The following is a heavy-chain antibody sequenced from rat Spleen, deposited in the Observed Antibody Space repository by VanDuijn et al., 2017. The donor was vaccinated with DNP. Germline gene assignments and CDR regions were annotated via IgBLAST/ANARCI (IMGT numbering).Heavy chain of an antibody. CDR1: GYSITSSYR. CDR3: ASRRIAAISTGASYWYFDF. D-gene: IGHD1-2*01. CDR2: INSAGST. Sequence: EVQLQESGPGLVKPSQSLSLTCSVTGYSITSSYRWNWIRKFPGNKLEWMGYINSAGSTNYNRSLKSRISITRDTSKNQFFLQVNSVTTEDTATYYCASRRIAAISTGASYWYFDFWGPGTMVTVSS. J-gene: IGHJ1*01. V-gene: IGHV3-3*01.